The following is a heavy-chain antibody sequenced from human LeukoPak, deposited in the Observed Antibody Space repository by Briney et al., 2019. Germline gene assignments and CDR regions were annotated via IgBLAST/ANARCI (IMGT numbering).Heavy chain of an antibody. CDR1: GGSISSSNW. Sequence: SGTLSLTCAVSGGSISSSNWWSWVRQPPGKGLEWIGEIYHSGSTNYNPSLKSRVTISVDKSKNQFSLKLSSVTAADTAVYYCATMYYDFWSGYYEAWFDPWGQGTLVTVSS. J-gene: IGHJ5*02. CDR3: ATMYYDFWSGYYEAWFDP. CDR2: IYHSGST. V-gene: IGHV4-4*02. D-gene: IGHD3-3*01.